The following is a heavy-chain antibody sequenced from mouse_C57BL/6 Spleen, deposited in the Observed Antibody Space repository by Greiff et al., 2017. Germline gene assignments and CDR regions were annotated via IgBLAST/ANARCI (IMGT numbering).Heavy chain of an antibody. CDR1: GYTFTDYY. CDR3: AKTTDYAMDD. Sequence: VQLQQSGAELVRPGASVKLSCKASGYTFTDYYINWVKQRPGQGLEWIARIYPGSGNTYYNEKFKGKATLTAEKSSSTAYMQLSSLTSEDSAVYFCAKTTDYAMDDWGQGTSVTVSS. V-gene: IGHV1-76*01. CDR2: IYPGSGNT. J-gene: IGHJ4*01. D-gene: IGHD1-1*01.